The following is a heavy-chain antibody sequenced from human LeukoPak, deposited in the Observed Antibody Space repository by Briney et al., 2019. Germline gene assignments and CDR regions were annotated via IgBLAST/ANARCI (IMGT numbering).Heavy chain of an antibody. CDR3: ARGGDSSGYTAPFFDY. CDR1: GFTVSSNY. J-gene: IGHJ4*02. Sequence: GGSLRLSCAASGFTVSSNYMSWFRQAPAKGLEWVSVIYSGGSTYYADSVKGRFTISRDNSKNTLYLQMNSLRAEDTAVYYCARGGDSSGYTAPFFDYWGQGTLVTVSS. V-gene: IGHV3-53*01. D-gene: IGHD3-22*01. CDR2: IYSGGST.